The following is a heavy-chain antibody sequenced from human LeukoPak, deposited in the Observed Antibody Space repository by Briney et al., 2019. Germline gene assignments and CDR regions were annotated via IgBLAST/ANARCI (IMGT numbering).Heavy chain of an antibody. D-gene: IGHD2-2*01. CDR2: ISGSGGST. J-gene: IGHJ4*02. Sequence: GGSLRLSCAASGFTFNSYAMTWVRQAPGKGLEWVSAISGSGGSTYYADSVKGRFTISRDNSKNTLYLQMNSLRAEDTAVYYCAKKREYCSSTSCYYYFDYWGQGTLVTVSS. CDR3: AKKREYCSSTSCYYYFDY. CDR1: GFTFNSYA. V-gene: IGHV3-23*01.